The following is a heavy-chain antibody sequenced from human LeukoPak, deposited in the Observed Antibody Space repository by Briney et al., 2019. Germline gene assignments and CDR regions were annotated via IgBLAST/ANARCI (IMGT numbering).Heavy chain of an antibody. J-gene: IGHJ4*02. D-gene: IGHD3-9*01. CDR3: ARGGSDSSRHWFY. CDR2: IEPDGSDK. Sequence: GGSLRLSCAASGFTFSDLWMTWVRRAPGKGLEWVANIEPDGSDKYYVDSVKGRFTISRDNAKNSLYLQMNSLRAEDTAVYFCARGGSDSSRHWFYWGQGTLVTVSS. V-gene: IGHV3-7*01. CDR1: GFTFSDLW.